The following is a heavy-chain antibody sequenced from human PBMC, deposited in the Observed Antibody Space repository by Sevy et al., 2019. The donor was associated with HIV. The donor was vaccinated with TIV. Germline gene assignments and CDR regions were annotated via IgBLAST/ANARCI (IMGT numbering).Heavy chain of an antibody. CDR1: GFTFSNAW. CDR2: IKSKTDGGTT. J-gene: IGHJ4*02. V-gene: IGHV3-15*01. D-gene: IGHD3-3*01. Sequence: GGSLRLSCAASGFTFSNAWMSWVRQAPGKGLEWVGRIKSKTDGGTTDYAAPVKGRFTISRDDSKNTLYLQMNSLKTEDTAMYYCTTLYDFWSGYYTDLDFDYWGQGTLVTVSS. CDR3: TTLYDFWSGYYTDLDFDY.